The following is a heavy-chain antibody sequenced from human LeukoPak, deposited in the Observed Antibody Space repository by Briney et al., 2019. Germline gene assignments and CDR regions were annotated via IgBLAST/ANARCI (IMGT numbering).Heavy chain of an antibody. CDR3: ARAGGYGGNDY. CDR1: GGSINGYY. Sequence: PSETLSLTCTVSGGSINGYYWTWIRQPPGKGLERIGYIYYTGSTNYNPSLKSRVTISVDTSKNQFSLKLSSVTAADTAVYYCARAGGYGGNDYWGQGTLVTVSS. CDR2: IYYTGST. J-gene: IGHJ4*02. V-gene: IGHV4-59*08. D-gene: IGHD4-23*01.